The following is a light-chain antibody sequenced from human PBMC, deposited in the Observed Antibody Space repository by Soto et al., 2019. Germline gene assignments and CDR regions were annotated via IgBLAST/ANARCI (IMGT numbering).Light chain of an antibody. V-gene: IGLV2-14*01. J-gene: IGLJ2*01. CDR1: SNDIGGYNY. CDR3: SSYTSSSTLL. Sequence: QSALTQPASVSGSPGQSITFSCTGTSNDIGGYNYVSWYQQHPGKAPKLMIFDVSNRPSGVSYRFSGSKSGNTASLTISGLQAEDAADYSCSSYTSSSTLLFGGGTKLTVL. CDR2: DVS.